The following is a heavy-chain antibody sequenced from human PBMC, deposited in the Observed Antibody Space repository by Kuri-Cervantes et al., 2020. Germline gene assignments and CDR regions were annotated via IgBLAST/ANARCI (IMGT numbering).Heavy chain of an antibody. J-gene: IGHJ6*02. V-gene: IGHV4-34*01. CDR3: TKGSSSGTAHYYYGMDV. CDR2: TYYSGRT. D-gene: IGHD3-10*01. Sequence: SETLSLTCAVYGGSFSGYYWSWIRQAPGGGLEWIGTTYYSGRTYYNPSLKSRVTISVDTSKNQFSLKVSSVTAADTAVYYCTKGSSSGTAHYYYGMDVWGQGTTVTVSS. CDR1: GGSFSGYY.